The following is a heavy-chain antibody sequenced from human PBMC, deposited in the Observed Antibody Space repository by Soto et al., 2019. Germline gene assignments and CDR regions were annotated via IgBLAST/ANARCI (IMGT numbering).Heavy chain of an antibody. J-gene: IGHJ4*02. CDR3: ASYPYCSSTSCSTPY. CDR2: ISSSSSYT. V-gene: IGHV3-11*06. Sequence: GGSLRLSCAASGFTFSDYYMSWIRQAPGKGLEWVSYISSSSSYTNYADSVKGRFTISRDNAKNSLYLQMNSLRAEDTAVYYCASYPYCSSTSCSTPYWGQGTLVTVS. D-gene: IGHD2-2*01. CDR1: GFTFSDYY.